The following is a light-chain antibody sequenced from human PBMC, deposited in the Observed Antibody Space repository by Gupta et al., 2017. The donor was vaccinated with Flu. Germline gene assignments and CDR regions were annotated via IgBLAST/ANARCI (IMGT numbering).Light chain of an antibody. V-gene: IGKV1-5*03. Sequence: DIQMTQSPSTLSASVGDRVTFTCRASQSISTWVAWYQQKPGKAPLLLIYKSSNLQDGVPSRFSGSGSGTEFSLTITGLQPDDFATYFCHQNWSYSRTFGQGTKV. J-gene: IGKJ1*01. CDR2: KSS. CDR3: HQNWSYSRT. CDR1: QSISTW.